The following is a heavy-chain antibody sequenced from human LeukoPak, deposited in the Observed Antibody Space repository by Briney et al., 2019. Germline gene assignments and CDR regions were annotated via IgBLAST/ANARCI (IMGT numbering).Heavy chain of an antibody. D-gene: IGHD5-18*01. CDR1: GGTFSSYA. Sequence: GASVKVSCKASGGTFSSYAISWVRQAPGQGLEWMGGIIPIFGTANYAQKFQGRVTITADESTSTAYMGLSSLRSEDTAVYYCANQYSYGRHLDYWGQGTLVTVSS. V-gene: IGHV1-69*13. CDR3: ANQYSYGRHLDY. CDR2: IIPIFGTA. J-gene: IGHJ4*02.